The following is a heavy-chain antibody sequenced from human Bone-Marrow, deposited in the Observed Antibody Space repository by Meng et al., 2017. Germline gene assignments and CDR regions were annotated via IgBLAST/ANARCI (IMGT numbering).Heavy chain of an antibody. J-gene: IGHJ4*02. Sequence: VRPTHVGPRLLKPCAAPALPCLASGGAFSVYYWSWIRRPPGKGLEWIGERNHRGSTDYNPSLESRATISVDTSQNNLSLKLSSVTAADSAVYYCARGPTTMAHDFDYWGQGTLVTVSS. CDR3: ARGPTTMAHDFDY. CDR1: GGAFSVYY. V-gene: IGHV4-34*01. D-gene: IGHD4-11*01. CDR2: RNHRGST.